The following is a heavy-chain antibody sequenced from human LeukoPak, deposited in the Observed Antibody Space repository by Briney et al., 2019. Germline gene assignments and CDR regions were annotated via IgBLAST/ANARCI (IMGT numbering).Heavy chain of an antibody. V-gene: IGHV3-33*01. D-gene: IGHD1-26*01. J-gene: IGHJ4*02. CDR3: ARGGYSGSYLFDY. CDR1: GFTFSSYG. Sequence: PGRSLRLSCAASGFTFSSYGMHWVRQAPGKGLEWVAVIWYDGSNKYYADSVKGRFTISRDNSKNTLYLQMNSLRAEDTAVYYCARGGYSGSYLFDYWGQGTLVTVSS. CDR2: IWYDGSNK.